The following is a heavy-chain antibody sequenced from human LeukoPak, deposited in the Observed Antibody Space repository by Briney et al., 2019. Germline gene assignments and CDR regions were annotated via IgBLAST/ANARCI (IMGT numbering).Heavy chain of an antibody. D-gene: IGHD2-2*02. J-gene: IGHJ4*02. CDR2: IRCDGSNK. Sequence: PGGSLRLSCAASGFTLSSYGMHWVRQAPGKGLEWVAFIRCDGSNKYYADSVKGRFTISRDNSKNTLYLQMNSLRAEDTAVYYCAKSSDSDIVAVPAAIRLDYWRQGTLLTVSS. CDR3: AKSSDSDIVAVPAAIRLDY. CDR1: GFTLSSYG. V-gene: IGHV3-30*02.